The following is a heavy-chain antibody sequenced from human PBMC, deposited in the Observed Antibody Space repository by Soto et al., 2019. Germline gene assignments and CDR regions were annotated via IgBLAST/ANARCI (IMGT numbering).Heavy chain of an antibody. CDR2: INHSGST. CDR1: GGSFSGYY. D-gene: IGHD3-22*01. J-gene: IGHJ4*02. Sequence: SETLSLTXAVYGGSFSGYYWSWIRQPPGKGLEWIGEINHSGSTNYNPSLKSRVTISVDTSKNQFSLKLSSVTAADTAVYYCARGPSYYYDSSGFRYFDYWGQGTLVTVSS. CDR3: ARGPSYYYDSSGFRYFDY. V-gene: IGHV4-34*01.